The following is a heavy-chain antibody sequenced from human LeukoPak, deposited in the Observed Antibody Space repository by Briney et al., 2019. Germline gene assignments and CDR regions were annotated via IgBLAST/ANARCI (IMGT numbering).Heavy chain of an antibody. J-gene: IGHJ6*03. Sequence: PSETLSLTCTASVDSISSYYWSWIRQPPGKGLEWIGYIYYSGSTNYNPSLKSRVTISVDTSKNQFSLKLSSVTAADTAVYYCARVGRLDCSSTSCYASYYYYYYYMDVWGKGTTVTVSS. V-gene: IGHV4-59*01. CDR1: VDSISSYY. CDR2: IYYSGST. CDR3: ARVGRLDCSSTSCYASYYYYYYYMDV. D-gene: IGHD2-2*01.